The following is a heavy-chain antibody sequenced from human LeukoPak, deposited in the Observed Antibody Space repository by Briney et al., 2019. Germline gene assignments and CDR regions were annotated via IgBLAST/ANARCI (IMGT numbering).Heavy chain of an antibody. Sequence: ASVKVSCKASGYTFSGYYIHWVRQAPGQGLEWMGWINPNSGGTNYAQKFQGRVTVTGDTSFNTAYMELSRLTSDDTAVYYCARRLGTSPFDYWGQGTLVAVSS. J-gene: IGHJ4*02. D-gene: IGHD6-13*01. CDR1: GYTFSGYY. V-gene: IGHV1-2*02. CDR3: ARRLGTSPFDY. CDR2: INPNSGGT.